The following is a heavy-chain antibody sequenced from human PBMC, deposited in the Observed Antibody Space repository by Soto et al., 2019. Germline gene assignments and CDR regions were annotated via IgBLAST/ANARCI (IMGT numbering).Heavy chain of an antibody. D-gene: IGHD3-10*01. CDR1: GFTFSTFA. J-gene: IGHJ4*02. CDR3: ARDPFGGPPDYLDL. CDR2: TSSSGDIQ. V-gene: IGHV3-30*15. Sequence: QVQLVESGGGVVQPGRSLRLSCAASGFTFSTFAMHWVRQAPGKGLEWVGVTSSSGDIQHYADSLKGRVTISRDNSKNTENLQMSSLITEDTAVYYCARDPFGGPPDYLDLWGQGTLVAVSS.